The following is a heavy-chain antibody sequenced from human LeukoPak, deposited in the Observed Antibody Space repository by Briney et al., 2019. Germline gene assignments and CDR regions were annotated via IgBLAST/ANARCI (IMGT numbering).Heavy chain of an antibody. CDR2: IYTSGST. CDR1: DGSISSYY. J-gene: IGHJ4*02. Sequence: SETLSLTCTVSDGSISSYYWSWIRQPAGKGLEWIGRIYTSGSTNYNPSLKSRVTMSVDTSKNQFSLKLSSVTAADTAVYYCASDPRVGIADGTGDYWGQGNLVTVSS. CDR3: ASDPRVGIADGTGDY. D-gene: IGHD6-13*01. V-gene: IGHV4-4*07.